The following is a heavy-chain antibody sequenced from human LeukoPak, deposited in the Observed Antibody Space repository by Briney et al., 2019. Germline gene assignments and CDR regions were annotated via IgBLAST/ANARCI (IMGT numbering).Heavy chain of an antibody. Sequence: GGSLRLSCAASGFTFSSYSMNWVRQAPGKGLEWVSSISTSSSYIYYADSVKGRFTISRDNAKNSLYLQMNSLRAEDTAVYYCASSDILTGYLWGYMDVWGKGTMVSISS. D-gene: IGHD3-9*01. CDR1: GFTFSSYS. CDR2: ISTSSSYI. J-gene: IGHJ6*03. CDR3: ASSDILTGYLWGYMDV. V-gene: IGHV3-21*01.